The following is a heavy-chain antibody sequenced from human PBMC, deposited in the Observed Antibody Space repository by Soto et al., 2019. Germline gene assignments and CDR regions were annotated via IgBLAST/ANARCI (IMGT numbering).Heavy chain of an antibody. Sequence: LSLTCAVYGGSFSGYYWSWIRQPPGKGLEWIGEINHSGSTNYNPSLKSRVTISVDTSKNQFSLKLSSVTAADTAVYYCAKTRGYSGYVEAWGQGTLVTVSS. CDR1: GGSFSGYY. J-gene: IGHJ4*02. D-gene: IGHD5-12*01. CDR3: AKTRGYSGYVEA. V-gene: IGHV4-34*01. CDR2: INHSGST.